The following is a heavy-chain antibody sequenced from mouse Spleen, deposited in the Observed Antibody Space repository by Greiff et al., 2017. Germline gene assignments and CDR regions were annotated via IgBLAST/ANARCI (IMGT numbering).Heavy chain of an antibody. CDR3: GRWDGGFAY. D-gene: IGHD4-1*01. CDR1: GYTFTSYW. V-gene: IGHV1-55*01. CDR2: IYPGSGST. J-gene: IGHJ3*01. Sequence: LQQSGAELVKPGASVKMSCKASGYTFTSYWITRVKQRPGQGLEWIGDIYPGSGSTNYNEKFKSKATLTVDTSSSTAYMQLSSLTSEDSAVYYGGRWDGGFAYWGQGTLVTVSA.